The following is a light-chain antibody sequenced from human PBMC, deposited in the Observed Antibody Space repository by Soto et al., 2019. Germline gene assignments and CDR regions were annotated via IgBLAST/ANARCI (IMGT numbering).Light chain of an antibody. Sequence: EIVLTQSPGTLSLSPGERATLSCRASQSVSSSYLACYQQKPGQAPRLLIYGASSRATGIPERFSGSGSGTDFTLTISRLEPEDFAVYYCQQYGSSLWTFGQGTKVEIK. J-gene: IGKJ1*01. CDR1: QSVSSSY. CDR2: GAS. V-gene: IGKV3-20*01. CDR3: QQYGSSLWT.